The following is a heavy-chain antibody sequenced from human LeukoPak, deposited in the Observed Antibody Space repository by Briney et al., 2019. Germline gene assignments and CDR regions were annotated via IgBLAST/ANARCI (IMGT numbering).Heavy chain of an antibody. CDR3: ARDRIPQQQLVGDNWFDP. CDR1: GYTFTSYG. Sequence: ASVKVSCKASGYTFTSYGISWVRQAPGQGLEWMGWISAYNGNTNYAQKLQGRVTMTTDTSTSTAYMELRSLRSEDTAVYYCARDRIPQQQLVGDNWFDPWGQGTLVTVSS. V-gene: IGHV1-18*01. D-gene: IGHD6-13*01. J-gene: IGHJ5*02. CDR2: ISAYNGNT.